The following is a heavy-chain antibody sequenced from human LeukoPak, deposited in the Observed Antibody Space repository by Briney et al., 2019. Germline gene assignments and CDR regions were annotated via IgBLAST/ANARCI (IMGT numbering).Heavy chain of an antibody. CDR2: IWYDGSNK. Sequence: GRSLRLSCAASGFTFSSYGMHWVRQAPGKGLEWVAVIWYDGSNKYYADSVKGRFTISRDNSKNTLYLQMNSLRAEDTAVYYRARDRGTVNYFDYWGQGTLVTVSS. CDR3: ARDRGTVNYFDY. D-gene: IGHD4-17*01. CDR1: GFTFSSYG. V-gene: IGHV3-33*01. J-gene: IGHJ4*02.